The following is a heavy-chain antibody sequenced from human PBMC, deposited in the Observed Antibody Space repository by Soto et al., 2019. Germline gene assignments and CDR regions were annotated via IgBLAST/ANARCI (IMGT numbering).Heavy chain of an antibody. CDR1: GGSISSSSYY. J-gene: IGHJ6*02. D-gene: IGHD3-10*01. V-gene: IGHV4-39*01. CDR3: ARLGIWFGEGYGMDV. Sequence: ETLSLTCTVSGGSISSSSYYWGWIRQPPGKGLEWIGSIYYSGSTYYNPSLKSRVTISVDTSKNQFSLKLSSVTAADTAVYYCARLGIWFGEGYGMDVWGQGTTVTVSS. CDR2: IYYSGST.